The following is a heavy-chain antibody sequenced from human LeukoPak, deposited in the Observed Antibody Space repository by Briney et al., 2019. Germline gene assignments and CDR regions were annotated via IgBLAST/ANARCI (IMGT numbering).Heavy chain of an antibody. J-gene: IGHJ4*02. V-gene: IGHV1-2*02. Sequence: ASVKVSCKASGYTFTGYYMHWVRQAPGQGLEWMGWINPNSGGTNYAQKFQGRVTMTRDTSISTAYMELSRLRSDDTAVYYCARDLTHESTSSDYWGQGTLVTVSP. D-gene: IGHD2-2*01. CDR3: ARDLTHESTSSDY. CDR1: GYTFTGYY. CDR2: INPNSGGT.